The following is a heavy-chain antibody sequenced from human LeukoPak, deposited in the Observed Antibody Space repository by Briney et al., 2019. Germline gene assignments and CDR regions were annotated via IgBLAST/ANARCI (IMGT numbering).Heavy chain of an antibody. CDR2: IYYRGTT. Sequence: SETLSLTCTVSGGSISSSSYYWGWIRQPPGKGLEWIGSIYYRGTTYYNPSLKSRVTISVDTSENQFSLKLSSVTAADTAVYYCARLDIVATSFDYWGQGTLVTVSS. V-gene: IGHV4-39*01. J-gene: IGHJ4*02. CDR1: GGSISSSSYY. CDR3: ARLDIVATSFDY. D-gene: IGHD5-12*01.